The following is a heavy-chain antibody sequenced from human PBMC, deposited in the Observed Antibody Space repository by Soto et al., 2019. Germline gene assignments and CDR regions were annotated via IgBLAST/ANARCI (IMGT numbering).Heavy chain of an antibody. CDR3: ARGQTTVTTEWFDP. V-gene: IGHV4-31*03. Sequence: QVQLQESGPGLVKPSQTLSLTCTVSGGSISSGGYYWSWIRQHPGKGLEWIGYIYYSGSTYYNPSLKRRVTISVDTSKNQFSLKLSSVTAADTAVYYCARGQTTVTTEWFDPWGQGTLVTVSS. CDR2: IYYSGST. J-gene: IGHJ5*02. D-gene: IGHD4-17*01. CDR1: GGSISSGGYY.